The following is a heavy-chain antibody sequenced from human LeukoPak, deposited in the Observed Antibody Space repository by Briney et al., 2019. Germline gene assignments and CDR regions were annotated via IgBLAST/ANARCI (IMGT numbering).Heavy chain of an antibody. CDR3: AKDINRGQLVS. CDR1: GFTFEDYA. D-gene: IGHD6-13*01. J-gene: IGHJ5*01. V-gene: IGHV3-9*01. CDR2: ISWNRGSI. Sequence: PGGSLRLSCAASGFTFEDYAIPWVRKPPGKGLERVSGISWNRGSIGYADSVKGRFTISRDNAKNSLYLQMNSLRAEDTALYYCAKDINRGQLVSWGHGALVIVSS.